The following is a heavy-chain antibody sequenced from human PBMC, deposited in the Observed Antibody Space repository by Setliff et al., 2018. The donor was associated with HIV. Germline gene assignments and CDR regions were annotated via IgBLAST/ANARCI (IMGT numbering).Heavy chain of an antibody. Sequence: SVKVSCKASGGAFSGYALSWVRQAPGQGLEWMGGLIPILGIARYAQKFHGRVTISADTSTTTAYLEVSSLRSEDTAVYYCAKGYYHDSRGYPTGPAFDIWGKGTMVTV. CDR1: GGAFSGYA. CDR3: AKGYYHDSRGYPTGPAFDI. V-gene: IGHV1-69*10. J-gene: IGHJ3*02. D-gene: IGHD3-22*01. CDR2: LIPILGIA.